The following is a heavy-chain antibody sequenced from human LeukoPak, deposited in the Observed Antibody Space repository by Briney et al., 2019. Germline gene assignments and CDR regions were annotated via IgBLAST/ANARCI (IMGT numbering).Heavy chain of an antibody. CDR3: ASDDGSGRIDY. D-gene: IGHD3-10*01. CDR2: IYYSGST. Sequence: PSQTLSLTCTVSGGSISSGDYYWSWLRQPPGKGLEWIGYIYYSGSTYYNPSLKSRVTISVDTSKNQFSLKLSSLTAADTAVYYCASDDGSGRIDYWGQGTLVTVSS. J-gene: IGHJ4*02. CDR1: GGSISSGDYY. V-gene: IGHV4-30-4*08.